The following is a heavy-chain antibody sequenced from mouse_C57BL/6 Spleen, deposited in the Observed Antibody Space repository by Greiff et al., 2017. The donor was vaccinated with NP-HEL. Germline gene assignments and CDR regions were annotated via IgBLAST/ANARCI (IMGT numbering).Heavy chain of an antibody. CDR3: AISIYYGNQLSAMDY. V-gene: IGHV2-5*01. CDR2: IWRGGST. CDR1: GFSLTSYG. Sequence: VQLQESGPGLVQPSQSLSITCTVSGFSLTSYGVHWVRQSPGKGLEWLGVIWRGGSTDYNAAFMSRLSITKDNSKSQVFFKMNSLQADDTAIYYCAISIYYGNQLSAMDYWGQGTSVTVSS. J-gene: IGHJ4*01. D-gene: IGHD2-1*01.